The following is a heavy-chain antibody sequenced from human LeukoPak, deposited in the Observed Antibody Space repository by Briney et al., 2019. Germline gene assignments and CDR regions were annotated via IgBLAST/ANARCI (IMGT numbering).Heavy chain of an antibody. J-gene: IGHJ6*04. V-gene: IGHV1-2*02. CDR2: INPNSGGT. CDR3: AFTYGSGSYYYYYYYGMDV. Sequence: ASVKVSCKASGYTFTGYYMHWVRQAPGQGLEWMGWINPNSGGTNYEQKFQGRVTMTRDTSISTAYMELSRLRSDDTAVYYCAFTYGSGSYYYYYYYGMDVWGEGTTVTVSS. D-gene: IGHD3-10*01. CDR1: GYTFTGYY.